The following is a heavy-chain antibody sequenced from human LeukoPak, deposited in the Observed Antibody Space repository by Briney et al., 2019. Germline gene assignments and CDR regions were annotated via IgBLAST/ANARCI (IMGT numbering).Heavy chain of an antibody. J-gene: IGHJ4*02. CDR2: ISSSSSSI. V-gene: IGHV3-21*04. Sequence: GGSLRLSCAASGFTFSSYSMNWVRQAPGKGLEWVSSISSSSSSIYYADSLKGRFTISRDNAKNSLYLQMNSLGVEDTAVYFCAKYGGKTVAATPFDNWGQGTLVTVSS. D-gene: IGHD1-26*01. CDR1: GFTFSSYS. CDR3: AKYGGKTVAATPFDN.